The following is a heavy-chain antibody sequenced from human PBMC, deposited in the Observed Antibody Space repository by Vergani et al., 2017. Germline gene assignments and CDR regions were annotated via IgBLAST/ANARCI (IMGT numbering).Heavy chain of an antibody. J-gene: IGHJ4*02. D-gene: IGHD3-10*01. CDR2: IIPIFGTA. V-gene: IGHV1-69*13. CDR1: GGTFSSYA. CDR3: ARMEVLWFGELLSFDY. Sequence: QVQLVQSGAEVKKLGSSVKVSCKASGGTFSSYAISWVRQAPGQGLEWMGRIIPIFGTANYAQKFQGRVTITADESTSTAYMELSSLRSEDTAVYYCARMEVLWFGELLSFDYWGQGTLVTVSS.